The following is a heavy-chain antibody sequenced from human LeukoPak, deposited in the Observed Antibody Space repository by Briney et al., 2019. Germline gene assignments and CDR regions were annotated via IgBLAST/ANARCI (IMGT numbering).Heavy chain of an antibody. V-gene: IGHV1-2*06. D-gene: IGHD6-13*01. CDR3: ARDEGIAAAGTRWPLRY. Sequence: ASVKVSCKASGYTFTGYYMHWVRQAPGQGLEWMGRIDPNSGGTNYAQKFQGRVTMTRDTSISTAYMELSRLRSDDTAVYYCARDEGIAAAGTRWPLRYWGQGTLVTVSS. CDR2: IDPNSGGT. CDR1: GYTFTGYY. J-gene: IGHJ4*02.